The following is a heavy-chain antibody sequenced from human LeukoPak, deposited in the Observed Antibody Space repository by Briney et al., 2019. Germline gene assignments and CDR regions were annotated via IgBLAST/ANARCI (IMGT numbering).Heavy chain of an antibody. CDR1: TYSISSGYY. D-gene: IGHD1-7*01. Sequence: SETLSLTCTVSTYSISSGYYWGWIRRPPGKGLEWIGSIYHSGNSYYNPSLKSRVTISVDTSKNQFSLKLSSVTVADTAVYYCARGVRGSTSWNSYYNYFYLDVWGKGTTVTVSS. V-gene: IGHV4-38-2*02. CDR3: ARGVRGSTSWNSYYNYFYLDV. CDR2: IYHSGNS. J-gene: IGHJ6*03.